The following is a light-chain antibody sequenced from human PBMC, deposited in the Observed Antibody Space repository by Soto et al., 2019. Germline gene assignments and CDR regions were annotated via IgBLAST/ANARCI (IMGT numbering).Light chain of an antibody. CDR2: GAS. Sequence: EIVLTQSPGTLSLSPGERATLSCRASQSISSSSFAWYQQHPGQAPRLLIYGASSRATGIPDRFSGRGSGTDFTLTISGLEPEDFAVYYCQHYGSALWTFGQGTKVDIK. V-gene: IGKV3-20*01. CDR1: QSISSSS. CDR3: QHYGSALWT. J-gene: IGKJ1*01.